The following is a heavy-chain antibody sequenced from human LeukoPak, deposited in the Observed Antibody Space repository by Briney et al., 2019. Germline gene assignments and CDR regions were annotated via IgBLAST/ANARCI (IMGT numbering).Heavy chain of an antibody. CDR1: GFTFSSYE. CDR2: ISSSGSTI. Sequence: GGSLRLSCAASGFTFSSYEMNWVRQAPGKGLEWVSYISSSGSTIYYADSVKGRFTISRDNAKNSLYLQMNSLRAEDTAVYYCARDGGGGWWFDYWGQGTLVTVSS. V-gene: IGHV3-48*03. J-gene: IGHJ4*02. D-gene: IGHD6-19*01. CDR3: ARDGGGGWWFDY.